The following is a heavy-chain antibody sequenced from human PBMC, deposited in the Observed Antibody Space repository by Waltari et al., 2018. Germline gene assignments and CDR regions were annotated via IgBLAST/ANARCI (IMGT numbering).Heavy chain of an antibody. CDR2: IYSGDST. Sequence: EVQLVETGGGLIQPGGSLRLSCAASGFTVSSNYMSWVRQAPGKGLEWVSVIYSGDSTYYGDSVKGRFTISRDNSKNTLYLQMNSLRAEDTAVYYCAREKYSSGVNAFDIWGQGTMVTVSS. J-gene: IGHJ3*02. D-gene: IGHD6-19*01. CDR1: GFTVSSNY. CDR3: AREKYSSGVNAFDI. V-gene: IGHV3-53*02.